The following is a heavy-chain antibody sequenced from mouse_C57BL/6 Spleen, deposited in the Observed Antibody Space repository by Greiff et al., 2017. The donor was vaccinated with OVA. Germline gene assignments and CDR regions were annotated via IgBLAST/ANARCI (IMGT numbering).Heavy chain of an antibody. J-gene: IGHJ2*01. CDR1: GYTFTDYE. Sequence: VKLQQSGAELVRPGASVTLSCKASGYTFTDYEMHWVKQTPVHGLEWIGAIDPETGGTAYNQKFKGKAILTADKSSSTAYMELRSLTSEDSAVYYCTSEDSNYVSYWGQGTPLTVSS. CDR2: IDPETGGT. D-gene: IGHD2-5*01. V-gene: IGHV1-15*01. CDR3: TSEDSNYVSY.